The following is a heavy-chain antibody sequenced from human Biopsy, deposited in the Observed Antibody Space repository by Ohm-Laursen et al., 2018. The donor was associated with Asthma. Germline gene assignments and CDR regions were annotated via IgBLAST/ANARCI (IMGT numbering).Heavy chain of an antibody. CDR2: IIPIFGTA. V-gene: IGHV1-69*13. Sequence: SVKVSCKASGYSFTDYHLHWVRQAPGQGLEWMGGIIPIFGTANYAQKFQGRVTITADESTSTAYMELSSLRSEDTAVYYCARERIAARQRRYYFDYWGQGTLVTVSS. CDR3: ARERIAARQRRYYFDY. J-gene: IGHJ4*02. D-gene: IGHD6-6*01. CDR1: GYSFTDYH.